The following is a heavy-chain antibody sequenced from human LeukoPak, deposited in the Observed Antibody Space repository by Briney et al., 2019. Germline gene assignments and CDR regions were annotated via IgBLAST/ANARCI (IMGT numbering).Heavy chain of an antibody. CDR3: ERDRRITIFRVVRGYYMDV. D-gene: IGHD3-3*01. CDR2: IYYSGST. Sequence: SQTLSLTCTVSGGSISSGGYYWSWIRQHPGKGLESIGYIYYSGSTYYNPSLKSRVTISVDTSKNQFSLKLSSVTAADTAVYYCERDRRITIFRVVRGYYMDVWGKGTTVTVSS. J-gene: IGHJ6*03. CDR1: GGSISSGGYY. V-gene: IGHV4-31*03.